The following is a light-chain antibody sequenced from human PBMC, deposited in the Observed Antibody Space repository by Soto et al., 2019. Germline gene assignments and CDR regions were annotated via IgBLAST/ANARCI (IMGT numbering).Light chain of an antibody. V-gene: IGLV2-8*01. Sequence: QSVLTQPRSASGAPGQSVTIACTGTSSDVGGYNYDSWYQQHPGRAPKLMIYEVSKRPSGVPDRFSGSKSGNTASLTVSGLQAEDEADYYCSSYAGTHIVFGIGTKVIVL. CDR2: EVS. CDR3: SSYAGTHIV. CDR1: SSDVGGYNY. J-gene: IGLJ1*01.